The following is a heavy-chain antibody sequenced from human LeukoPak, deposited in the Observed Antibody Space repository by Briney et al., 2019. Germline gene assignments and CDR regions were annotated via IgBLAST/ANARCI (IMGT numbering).Heavy chain of an antibody. Sequence: ASMKVSCKASGYTFTSYDINWVRQATRHGLEWMGWINPNSGNTGYAQKFQGRVTITRSTSISTAYMELSSLTSEDTAVYYCARADYDSRGYGIWYFDYWGQGTLVTVSS. CDR1: GYTFTSYD. D-gene: IGHD3-22*01. J-gene: IGHJ4*02. CDR3: ARADYDSRGYGIWYFDY. V-gene: IGHV1-8*01. CDR2: INPNSGNT.